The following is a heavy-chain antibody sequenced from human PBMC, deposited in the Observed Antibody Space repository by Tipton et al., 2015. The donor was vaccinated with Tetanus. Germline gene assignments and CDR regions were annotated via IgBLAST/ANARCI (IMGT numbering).Heavy chain of an antibody. CDR2: IYYSGST. D-gene: IGHD6-19*01. V-gene: IGHV4-59*12. CDR3: ARGIAVAGGLNFDY. CDR1: GGSISSYY. J-gene: IGHJ4*02. Sequence: TLSLTCTVSGGSISSYYWSWIRQPPGKGLEWIGYIYYSGSTNYNPSLKSRVTISVDTSKNQFSLKLSSVTAADTAVYYCARGIAVAGGLNFDYWGQGTLVTVSS.